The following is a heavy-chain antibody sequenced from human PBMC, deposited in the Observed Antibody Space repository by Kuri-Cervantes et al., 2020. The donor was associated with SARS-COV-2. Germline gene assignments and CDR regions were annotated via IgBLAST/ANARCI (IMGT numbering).Heavy chain of an antibody. V-gene: IGHV3-30*02. Sequence: GESLKISCAASGFTFSSYGMHWVRQAPGKGLEWVAFIRYDGSNKYYADSVKGRFTNSRDNAKNSLFLQMNSLRADDTAVYYCARAVGSSSAGDYSMDVWGKGTTVTVSS. CDR1: GFTFSSYG. J-gene: IGHJ6*03. CDR2: IRYDGSNK. D-gene: IGHD6-6*01. CDR3: ARAVGSSSAGDYSMDV.